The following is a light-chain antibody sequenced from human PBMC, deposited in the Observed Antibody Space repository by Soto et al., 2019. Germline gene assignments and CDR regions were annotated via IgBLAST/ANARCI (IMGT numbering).Light chain of an antibody. CDR1: QTISSW. CDR2: KAS. V-gene: IGKV1-5*03. Sequence: DIQMTQSPSTLSGSVGDRVTITCRASQTISSWLAWYQQKPGKAPKLLIYKASTLKSGVPSRFSGSGSGTDFTLTISSLQPEDIATYYCQQLESYPITFGQGTRLEIK. CDR3: QQLESYPIT. J-gene: IGKJ5*01.